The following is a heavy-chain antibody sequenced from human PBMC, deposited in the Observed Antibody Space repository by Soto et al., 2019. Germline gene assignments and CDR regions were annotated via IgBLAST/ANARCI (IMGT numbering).Heavy chain of an antibody. D-gene: IGHD3-10*01. CDR3: ARASMVRGVTEYNWFDP. J-gene: IGHJ5*02. V-gene: IGHV4-34*01. CDR2: INHSGST. CDR1: GGSFSGYY. Sequence: PSETLSLTCAVYGGSFSGYYWSWIRQPPGKGLEWIGEINHSGSTNYNPSLKSRVTISVDTSKNQFSLKLSSVTAADTAVYYCARASMVRGVTEYNWFDPWGQGTLVTVSS.